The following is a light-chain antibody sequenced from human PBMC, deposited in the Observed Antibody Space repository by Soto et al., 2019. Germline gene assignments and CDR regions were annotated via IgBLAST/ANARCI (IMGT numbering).Light chain of an antibody. CDR2: GTS. V-gene: IGKV3-20*01. CDR3: QRYGSPWT. Sequence: EVVLTQSPGTLSLSPGERATLSCRASQSVSSSFLAWYQQKPGQAPRLLIYGTSSRATGIPDRFSGSGSGTDFTLTISRQESEDFAVYYCQRYGSPWTFGQGTKVEIK. J-gene: IGKJ1*01. CDR1: QSVSSSF.